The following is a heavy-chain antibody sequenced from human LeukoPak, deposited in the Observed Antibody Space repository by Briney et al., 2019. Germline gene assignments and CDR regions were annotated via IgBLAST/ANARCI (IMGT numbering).Heavy chain of an antibody. CDR2: IKKDGSEK. D-gene: IGHD2-15*01. CDR1: GFTFSTYW. V-gene: IGHV3-7*03. CDR3: AREGVHCSGRSCLKAY. J-gene: IGHJ4*02. Sequence: GGSLRPSCAASGFTFSTYWMSWVRQAPGKGLEWVANIKKDGSEKYYMDSVKGRFTISRDNAENSLYLQMNSLRAEDTAVYYCAREGVHCSGRSCLKAYWGQGTQVTVPS.